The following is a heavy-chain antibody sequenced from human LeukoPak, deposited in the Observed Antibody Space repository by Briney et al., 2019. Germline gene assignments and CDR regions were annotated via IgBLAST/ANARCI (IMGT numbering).Heavy chain of an antibody. CDR1: GGSISSSSYY. CDR3: ARRIAARVFDY. D-gene: IGHD6-6*01. CDR2: IYYSGST. V-gene: IGHV4-39*01. Sequence: SETLSLTCTVSGGSISSSSYYWGWIRQPPGKGLEWIGSIYYSGSTYYNPSLKSRVTISVDTSKNQFSLKLSSVTAADTAVYYCARRIAARVFDYWGQGTLVTVSS. J-gene: IGHJ4*02.